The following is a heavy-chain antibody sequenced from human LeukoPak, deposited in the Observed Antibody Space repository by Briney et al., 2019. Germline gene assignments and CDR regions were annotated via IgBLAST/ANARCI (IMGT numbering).Heavy chain of an antibody. D-gene: IGHD3-10*01. Sequence: SETLSLTCTVSGGSISSGSYYWSWIRQPAGKGLEWIGRIYISGSTNYNPSLKSRVTISVDTSKNQFSLKLSSVTAADTAVYYCARAHRISVRGDPTSYFDYWGQGTLVTVSS. CDR3: ARAHRISVRGDPTSYFDY. CDR2: IYISGST. CDR1: GGSISSGSYY. V-gene: IGHV4-61*02. J-gene: IGHJ4*02.